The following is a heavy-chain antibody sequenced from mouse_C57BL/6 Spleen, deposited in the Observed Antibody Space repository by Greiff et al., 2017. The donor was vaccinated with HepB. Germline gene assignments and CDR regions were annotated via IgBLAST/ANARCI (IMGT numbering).Heavy chain of an antibody. CDR1: GYTFTDYE. D-gene: IGHD2-4*01. V-gene: IGHV1-15*01. CDR3: TRRGLYYYDGGHFDY. J-gene: IGHJ2*01. Sequence: VQLQQSGAELVRPGASVTLSCKASGYTFTDYEMHWVKQTPVHGLEWIGAIDPETGGTDYNQKFKGKAILTADKSSSTAYIELRSLTSEYSAVYYCTRRGLYYYDGGHFDYWGQGTTLTVSS. CDR2: IDPETGGT.